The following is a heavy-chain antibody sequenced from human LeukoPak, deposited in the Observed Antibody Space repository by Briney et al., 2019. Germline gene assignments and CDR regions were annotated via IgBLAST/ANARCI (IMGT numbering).Heavy chain of an antibody. J-gene: IGHJ4*02. CDR3: ARVVVSDSSGYYYLIDY. CDR2: IYHSGIT. V-gene: IGHV4-59*01. Sequence: SETLSLTCNVSGDSMSIYYWSWIRQPPGKGLEWIGYIYHSGITNYNPSLKSRVTISVDTSKNQFSLKLSSVTAADTAVYYCARVVVSDSSGYYYLIDYWGQGTLVTVSS. CDR1: GDSMSIYY. D-gene: IGHD3-22*01.